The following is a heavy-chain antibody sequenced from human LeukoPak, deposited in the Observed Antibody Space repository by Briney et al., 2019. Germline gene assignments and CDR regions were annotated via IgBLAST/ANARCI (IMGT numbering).Heavy chain of an antibody. CDR1: GGSISSGSSY. Sequence: SETLSLTCTVSGGSISSGSSYWSWIRQPAGKGLEWIGRIYTSGSTNYNPSLKSRVTISVDTSKNQFSLKLSSVTAADTAVYYCARDRFLEWSAYYYYMDVWGKGTTVTVSS. D-gene: IGHD3-3*01. V-gene: IGHV4-61*02. CDR3: ARDRFLEWSAYYYYMDV. J-gene: IGHJ6*03. CDR2: IYTSGST.